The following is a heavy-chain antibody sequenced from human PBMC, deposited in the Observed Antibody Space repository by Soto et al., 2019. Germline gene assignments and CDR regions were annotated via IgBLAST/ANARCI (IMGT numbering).Heavy chain of an antibody. Sequence: QITLKESGPTLVKPTQTLTLTCTYSGFSFTTDGMGVGWIRQPPGKALEWLALIYWDDDKRHSPSLKSRLTITKDASGNQMVLTLTNMDPADTATYYCAHLYRAASGTRYYFDYWGQGTLVTVSS. J-gene: IGHJ4*02. V-gene: IGHV2-5*02. CDR3: AHLYRAASGTRYYFDY. CDR1: GFSFTTDGMG. CDR2: IYWDDDK. D-gene: IGHD6-13*01.